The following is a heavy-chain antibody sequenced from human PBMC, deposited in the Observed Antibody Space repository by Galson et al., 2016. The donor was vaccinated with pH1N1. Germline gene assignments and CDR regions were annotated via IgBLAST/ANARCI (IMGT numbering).Heavy chain of an antibody. D-gene: IGHD3-10*01. CDR1: GFTFSSYS. CDR2: ISSSSSTI. J-gene: IGHJ6*03. Sequence: SLRLSCAASGFTFSSYSMNWVRQAPGKGLEWVSYISSSSSTIYYADSVKGRFTISRDNAKNSLYLQMNSLRAEDTAVYYCARDQGGYGSGSFHAYYYYMDVWGKGTTVTVSS. CDR3: ARDQGGYGSGSFHAYYYYMDV. V-gene: IGHV3-48*04.